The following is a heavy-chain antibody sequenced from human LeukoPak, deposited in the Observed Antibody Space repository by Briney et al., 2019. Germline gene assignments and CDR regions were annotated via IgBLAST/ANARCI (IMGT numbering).Heavy chain of an antibody. V-gene: IGHV3-30*18. J-gene: IGHJ4*02. CDR2: ISYDGSNK. CDR1: GLTFSSHW. D-gene: IGHD3-22*01. CDR3: AKEYYYDSSGYILLRYFDY. Sequence: GGSLRLSCAASGLTFSSHWMHWVRQAPGKGLEWVAVISYDGSNKYYADSVKGRFTISRDNSKNTLYLQMNSLRAEDTAVYYCAKEYYYDSSGYILLRYFDYWGQGTLVTVSS.